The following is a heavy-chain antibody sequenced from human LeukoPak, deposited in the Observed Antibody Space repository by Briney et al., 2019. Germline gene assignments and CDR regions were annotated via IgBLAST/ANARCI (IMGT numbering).Heavy chain of an antibody. J-gene: IGHJ4*02. V-gene: IGHV3-48*03. CDR3: ARNIDYYDSSGYYYLRYFDF. CDR2: ISSSGSTI. D-gene: IGHD3-22*01. CDR1: GFTFSSYE. Sequence: GGSLGLSCAASGFTFSSYEMNWVRQAPGKGLEWVSYISSSGSTIYYADSVKGRFTISRDNAKNSLYLQMNSLRAEDTAVYYCARNIDYYDSSGYYYLRYFDFWGQGTLVTVSS.